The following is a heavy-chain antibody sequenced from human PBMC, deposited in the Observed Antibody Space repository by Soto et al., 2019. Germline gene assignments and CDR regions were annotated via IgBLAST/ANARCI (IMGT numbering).Heavy chain of an antibody. CDR1: GGSVTSDEDY. Sequence: LSLTCTVSGGSVTSDEDYWTWIRQSPGKGLEWIGYISSSGSTGYNPSLKTRLSMSVDRSKNQFTLRLTSVTAADTAVYFCATESGSTYGCFDHWGQGTQVTVS. CDR3: ATESGSTYGCFDH. D-gene: IGHD5-18*01. J-gene: IGHJ4*02. V-gene: IGHV4-30-4*01. CDR2: ISSSGST.